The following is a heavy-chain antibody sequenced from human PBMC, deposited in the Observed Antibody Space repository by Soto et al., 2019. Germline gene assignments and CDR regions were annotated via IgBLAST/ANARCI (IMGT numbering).Heavy chain of an antibody. D-gene: IGHD2-15*01. CDR1: GGSVSSGSYY. V-gene: IGHV4-61*01. CDR2: IYYSGST. J-gene: IGHJ4*02. CDR3: ARASCSGGSCYSGLYFDY. Sequence: SETLSLTCTVSGGSVSSGSYYWSWIRQPPGKGLEWIGYIYYSGSTNYNPSLKSRVTISVDTSKNQFSLKLSSVTAADTAVYYCARASCSGGSCYSGLYFDYWGQGTLVTVSS.